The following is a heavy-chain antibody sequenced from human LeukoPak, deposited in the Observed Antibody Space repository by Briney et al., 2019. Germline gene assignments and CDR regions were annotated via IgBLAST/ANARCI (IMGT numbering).Heavy chain of an antibody. CDR1: GGSISSSSYY. CDR2: IYYSGTT. CDR3: ARHVLLWFGELFPLYMDG. D-gene: IGHD3-10*01. Sequence: PSQTLSPTCTVSGGSISSSSYYSGWIRQPPGKGLEWIGSIYYSGTTYYNPSLKSPVTIPGDTSKNQFSLKLSSVTAADTAVYYCARHVLLWFGELFPLYMDGWGKGTTVTVSS. V-gene: IGHV4-39*01. J-gene: IGHJ6*03.